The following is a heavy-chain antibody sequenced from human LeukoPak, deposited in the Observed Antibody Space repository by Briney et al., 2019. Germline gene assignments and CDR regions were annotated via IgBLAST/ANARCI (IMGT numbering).Heavy chain of an antibody. D-gene: IGHD6-13*01. CDR1: GFNFRTSW. J-gene: IGHJ4*02. CDR2: IKYDGTVK. Sequence: GGSLRLSCTASGFNFRTSWMSLVRQSPGKGLEFLANIKYDGTVKNYVDSVKGRFTISRDNPKNSLYLQMDSLRAEDTAVYYCARDPDSSSFDYWGQGALVTVSS. V-gene: IGHV3-7*01. CDR3: ARDPDSSSFDY.